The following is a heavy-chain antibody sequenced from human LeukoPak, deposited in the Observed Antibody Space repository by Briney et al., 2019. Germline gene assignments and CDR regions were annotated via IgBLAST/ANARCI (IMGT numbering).Heavy chain of an antibody. CDR3: ARAVIGTTRYFES. CDR1: GDSVSTNSVA. D-gene: IGHD1-1*01. V-gene: IGHV6-1*01. CDR2: TYYRSKWNY. Sequence: SQTLSLTCAISGDSVSTNSVAYNWFRQSPPSGLEWLGRTYYRSKWNYEYAVAVRSRIPVNLDTSKNQFSLQLNSVTPDDTAVYYCARAVIGTTRYFESWGQGTLVTVSS. J-gene: IGHJ4*02.